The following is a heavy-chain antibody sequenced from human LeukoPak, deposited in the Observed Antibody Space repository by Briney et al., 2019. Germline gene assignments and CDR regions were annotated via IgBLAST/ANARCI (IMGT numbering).Heavy chain of an antibody. CDR3: ARGGLSRPYAYYYYYMDA. Sequence: SETLSLTCTVSGGSISSYYWSWIRQPPGKGLEWIGYIYYSGSTNYNPSLKSRVNISVPTSKTQFSLKLSSATAADTAVYYCARGGLSRPYAYYYYYMDAWGKGTTVTISS. D-gene: IGHD2-2*01. CDR2: IYYSGST. J-gene: IGHJ6*03. V-gene: IGHV4-59*01. CDR1: GGSISSYY.